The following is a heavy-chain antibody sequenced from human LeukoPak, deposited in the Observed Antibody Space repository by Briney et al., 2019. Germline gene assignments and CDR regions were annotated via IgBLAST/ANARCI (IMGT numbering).Heavy chain of an antibody. CDR2: LKSKTDGGTT. V-gene: IGHV3-15*01. D-gene: IGHD3-16*02. CDR1: GFTCSNAW. CDR3: TTASYYDYVWGSYPMYYFDY. J-gene: IGHJ4*02. Sequence: GGSLRLSCAASGFTCSNAWMSWVRQAPGKGLEWVGRLKSKTDGGTTDYAAPVKGRFTISRDDSKNTLYLQMNSLKTEDTAVYYCTTASYYDYVWGSYPMYYFDYWGQGTLVTVSS.